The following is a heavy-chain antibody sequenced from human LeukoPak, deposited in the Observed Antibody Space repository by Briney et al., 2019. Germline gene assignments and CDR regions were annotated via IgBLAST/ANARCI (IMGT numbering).Heavy chain of an antibody. CDR3: ARDRYYYDSTSAFDY. V-gene: IGHV4-59*12. CDR2: IYYSGST. J-gene: IGHJ4*02. CDR1: FGSISSYY. D-gene: IGHD3-22*01. Sequence: SETLSLTCTVSFGSISSYYWSWIRQPPGKGLEWIGYIYYSGSTNYNPSLKSRVTISVDTSKNQFSLKLSSVTAADTAVYYCARDRYYYDSTSAFDYWGQGTLVTVSS.